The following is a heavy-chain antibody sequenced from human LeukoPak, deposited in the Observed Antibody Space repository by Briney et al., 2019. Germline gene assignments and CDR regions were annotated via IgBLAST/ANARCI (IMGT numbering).Heavy chain of an antibody. J-gene: IGHJ5*02. CDR1: GLSFGNYW. V-gene: IGHV3-7*01. CDR3: TRDFDP. Sequence: GGSLRLSCVASGLSFGNYWMDWVRQAPGKRLEWVGNIKQDGSEKYYVDSVKGRFTISRDDAKNSLYLDMNSLRVEDTAIYYCTRDFDPWGQGTLVTVSS. CDR2: IKQDGSEK.